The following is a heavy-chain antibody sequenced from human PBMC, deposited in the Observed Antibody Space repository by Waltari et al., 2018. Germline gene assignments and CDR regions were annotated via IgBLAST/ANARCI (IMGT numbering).Heavy chain of an antibody. CDR1: GFIFSDYW. CDR2: IKPNGSEP. V-gene: IGHV3-7*01. Sequence: EVQLVESGGGLVQSGGSLTLSCAASGFIFSDYWIGWVRQAPGKGLEWWATIKPNGSEPNYLGSLKGRFTISTDNAKDSVLLHVSSLRAEDTAVYYCARYVLLQDGHYFDSWGQGTLVTVSS. D-gene: IGHD2-21*02. CDR3: ARYVLLQDGHYFDS. J-gene: IGHJ4*02.